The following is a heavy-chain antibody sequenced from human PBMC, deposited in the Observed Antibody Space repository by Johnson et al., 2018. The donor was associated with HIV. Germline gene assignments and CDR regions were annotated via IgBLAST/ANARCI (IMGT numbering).Heavy chain of an antibody. CDR2: INNNASSV. V-gene: IGHV3-11*01. Sequence: QVQLVESGGGLVKPGGSLRLSCAASGFTFSDYYMTWIRQAPGKGLEWVSYINNNASSVYYADSVKGRFTISRDNAKNSLYLQMNSLRAEDTAFYYCARDRRNRQWQRLDAFDIWGQGTMVTVSS. CDR1: GFTFSDYY. CDR3: ARDRRNRQWQRLDAFDI. J-gene: IGHJ3*02. D-gene: IGHD6-19*01.